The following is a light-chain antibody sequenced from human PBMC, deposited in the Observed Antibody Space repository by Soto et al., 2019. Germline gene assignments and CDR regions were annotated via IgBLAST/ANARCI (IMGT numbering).Light chain of an antibody. CDR2: VNT. CDR3: QSYDSSLAGLV. J-gene: IGLJ1*01. Sequence: QSVLTQPPSVSGAPGQRVTISCTGSSSNIGARFDVHWYRHLPGTAPKLLISVNTNGPSGVADRFSGSKSGTSASLAIAGLRSEDEADYYCQSYDSSLAGLVFGTGTKLTVL. V-gene: IGLV1-40*01. CDR1: SSNIGARFD.